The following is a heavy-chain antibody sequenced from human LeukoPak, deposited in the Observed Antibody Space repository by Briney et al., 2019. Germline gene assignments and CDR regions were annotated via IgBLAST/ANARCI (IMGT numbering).Heavy chain of an antibody. CDR2: ISSDGSYK. V-gene: IGHV3-30*18. D-gene: IGHD5-18*01. Sequence: PGRSLRLSCAASGFTFSTYGIHWVRQAPGKGLEWVAVISSDGSYKYYADSVKGRFTISRDNSKNTLYLQMNSLRAEDTAVYYCAKEGYRYGYFDYWGQGTLVTVSS. CDR3: AKEGYRYGYFDY. CDR1: GFTFSTYG. J-gene: IGHJ4*02.